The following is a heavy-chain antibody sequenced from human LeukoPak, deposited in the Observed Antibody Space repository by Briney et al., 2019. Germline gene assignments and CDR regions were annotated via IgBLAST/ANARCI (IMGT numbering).Heavy chain of an antibody. CDR1: GYTFTVYY. CDR3: ARDRLRLGYERTNWFDP. D-gene: IGHD2-15*01. J-gene: IGHJ5*02. CDR2: INPKSGGT. V-gene: IGHV1-2*02. Sequence: ASVTVSCKASGYTFTVYYMHWVRQAPGQGGEWMGWINPKSGGTKYEQKFQGRVTMTRDTSISTAYMELSRLRSDDAAVFYCARDRLRLGYERTNWFDPWGQGTLVTVSS.